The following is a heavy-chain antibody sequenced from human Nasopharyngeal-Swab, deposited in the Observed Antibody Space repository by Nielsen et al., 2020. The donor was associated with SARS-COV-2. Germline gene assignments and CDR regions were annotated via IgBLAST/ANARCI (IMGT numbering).Heavy chain of an antibody. CDR1: GFTFSDSY. CDR3: ARVGYSSSDYYYYYMDV. V-gene: IGHV3-11*06. D-gene: IGHD6-6*01. CDR2: ISSSSSYT. J-gene: IGHJ6*03. Sequence: GESLKISCAASGFTFSDSYMSWIRQAPGKGLEWVSYISSSSSYTNYADSVKGRFTISRDNAKNSLYLQMNSLRAEDTAVYYCARVGYSSSDYYYYYMDVWGKGTTVTVSS.